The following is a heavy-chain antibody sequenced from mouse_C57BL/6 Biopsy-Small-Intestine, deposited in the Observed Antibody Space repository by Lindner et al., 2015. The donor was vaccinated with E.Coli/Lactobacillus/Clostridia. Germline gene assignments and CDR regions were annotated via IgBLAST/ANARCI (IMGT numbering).Heavy chain of an antibody. J-gene: IGHJ3*01. CDR1: GYTFTSYV. Sequence: VQLQESGPEVVKPGASVKMSCKASGYTFTSYVMYWVKQKPGQGLEWIGHINPYNDGTKYNEKFKGKATLTSDKSSSTAYMELSSLTSEDSAVYCCARDDAAFAYWGQGTLVTVSA. CDR2: INPYNDGT. V-gene: IGHV1-14*01. CDR3: ARDDAAFAY.